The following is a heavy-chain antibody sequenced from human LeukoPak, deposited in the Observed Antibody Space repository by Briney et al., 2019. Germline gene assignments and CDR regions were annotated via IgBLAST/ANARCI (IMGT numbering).Heavy chain of an antibody. CDR1: GFTIKYHW. V-gene: IGHV3-7*01. CDR2: IKEDLTEE. CDR3: VRGGWELDY. D-gene: IGHD1-26*01. Sequence: GGSLRLSCATFGFTIKYHWMSWVRQAPGKGLEWVAHIKEDLTEEYYLDSVKGRFTISKDDAKSVLYLQMNSLTAEDTAFYYCVRGGWELDYWGQRTLVTVSS. J-gene: IGHJ4*02.